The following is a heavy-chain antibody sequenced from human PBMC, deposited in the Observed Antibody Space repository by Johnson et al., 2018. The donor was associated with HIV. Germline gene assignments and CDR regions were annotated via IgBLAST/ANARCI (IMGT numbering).Heavy chain of an antibody. V-gene: IGHV3-7*02. D-gene: IGHD1-26*01. CDR3: ARALEVGATTANEAFDI. CDR1: GFAFNTYW. J-gene: IGHJ3*02. CDR2: IKQDESEK. Sequence: MMLVESGGGLVQPGGSLRLSCVVSGFAFNTYWMSWARQAPGKGLEWVANIKQDESEKYYVDSVKGRFTISRDNSKNTLYLQMNSLRAEDTAVYYCARALEVGATTANEAFDIWGQGTMVTVSS.